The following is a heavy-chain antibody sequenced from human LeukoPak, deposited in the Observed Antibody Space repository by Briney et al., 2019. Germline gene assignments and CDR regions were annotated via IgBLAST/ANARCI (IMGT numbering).Heavy chain of an antibody. J-gene: IGHJ5*02. V-gene: IGHV3-23*01. D-gene: IGHD3-22*01. CDR3: ARDLGQYYDTSDNWFDP. CDR1: GFTFSSYG. Sequence: GGSLRLSCAASGFTFSSYGMSWVRQAPGKGLEWVSAISGSGGSTYYADSVKGRFTISRDNAKNTLNLQMSSLRAEDTAVYYCARDLGQYYDTSDNWFDPWGQGTLVTVSS. CDR2: ISGSGGST.